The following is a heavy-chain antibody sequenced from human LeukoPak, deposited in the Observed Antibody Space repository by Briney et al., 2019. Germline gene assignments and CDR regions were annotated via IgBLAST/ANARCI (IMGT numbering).Heavy chain of an antibody. J-gene: IGHJ4*02. CDR2: IKPGNGNT. CDR3: ARFETHDYSLDY. Sequence: ASVKVSCKASGYTFTTYAIHWVRQPPGQGLEWMGWIKPGNGNTKYSQEFQGRVTITRDTSANTVYMELSSLRFEDTAFYYCARFETHDYSLDYWGQGILVTVSS. D-gene: IGHD4-11*01. V-gene: IGHV1-3*01. CDR1: GYTFTTYA.